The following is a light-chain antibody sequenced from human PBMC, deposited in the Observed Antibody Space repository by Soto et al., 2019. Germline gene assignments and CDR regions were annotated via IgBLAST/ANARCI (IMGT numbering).Light chain of an antibody. J-gene: IGLJ3*02. CDR1: SGHSNYV. CDR2: LEGSGSY. V-gene: IGLV4-60*02. Sequence: QLVLTQSSSASASLGSSVKLXCTLSSGHSNYVIAWHQRRPGKAPRYLMKLEGSGSYNKGSGVPDRFSGSSSGADRYLTISDLLFEDEADYYCETWDSNTRVFGGGTKLTVL. CDR3: ETWDSNTRV.